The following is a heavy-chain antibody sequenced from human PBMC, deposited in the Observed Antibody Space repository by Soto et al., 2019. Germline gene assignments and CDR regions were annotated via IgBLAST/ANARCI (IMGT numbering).Heavy chain of an antibody. Sequence: QVQLVQSGAEVKKPGSSVRVSCKASGGSSSSYAISWVRQAPGQGLEWMGGIIPILGSVKYAQKFQGRVTITATESTSTGYMDLSGLGSEDTAIYFWARGDGYNWDFDFWGQGTLVTVSS. CDR3: ARGDGYNWDFDF. CDR1: GGSSSSYA. D-gene: IGHD1-1*01. J-gene: IGHJ4*02. CDR2: IIPILGSV. V-gene: IGHV1-69*11.